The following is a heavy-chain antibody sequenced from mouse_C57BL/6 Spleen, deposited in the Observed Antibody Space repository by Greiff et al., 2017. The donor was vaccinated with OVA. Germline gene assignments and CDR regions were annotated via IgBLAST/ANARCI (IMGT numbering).Heavy chain of an antibody. CDR2: INPNNGGT. CDR3: ATLYRPYYFDY. V-gene: IGHV1-26*01. CDR1: GYTFTDYY. J-gene: IGHJ2*01. Sequence: VQLQQSGPELVKPGASVKISCKASGYTFTDYYMNWVKQSHGKSLEWIGDINPNNGGTSYNQKFKGKATLTVDKSSSTAYMELRSLTSEDSAVYYCATLYRPYYFDYWGQGTTLTVSS.